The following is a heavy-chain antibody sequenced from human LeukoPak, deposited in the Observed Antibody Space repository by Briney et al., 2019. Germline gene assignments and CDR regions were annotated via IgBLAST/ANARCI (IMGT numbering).Heavy chain of an antibody. Sequence: GGSLRLSCAASGFTFSSYSMNWVRQAPGKGLEWVSTISSSSSYIYYADSVKGRFTISRDNAKNSLYLQMNSLRAEDTAVYYCARSNSDAFDIWGQGTMVTVSS. V-gene: IGHV3-21*01. CDR2: ISSSSSYI. CDR3: ARSNSDAFDI. D-gene: IGHD2/OR15-2a*01. CDR1: GFTFSSYS. J-gene: IGHJ3*02.